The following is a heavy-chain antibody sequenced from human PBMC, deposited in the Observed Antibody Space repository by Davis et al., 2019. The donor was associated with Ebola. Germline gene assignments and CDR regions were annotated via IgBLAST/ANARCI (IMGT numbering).Heavy chain of an antibody. D-gene: IGHD3-3*01. CDR2: ISAYNGNT. J-gene: IGHJ6*03. CDR1: GYTFTSYG. V-gene: IGHV1-18*04. Sequence: ASVKVSCKASGYTFTSYGISWVRQAPGQGLEWMGWISAYNGNTNYAQKLQGRVTMTTDTSTSTAYMELSSLKSDDTAVYYCASFREIFGMFLMGKNYYMDVWGTGTTVTVS. CDR3: ASFREIFGMFLMGKNYYMDV.